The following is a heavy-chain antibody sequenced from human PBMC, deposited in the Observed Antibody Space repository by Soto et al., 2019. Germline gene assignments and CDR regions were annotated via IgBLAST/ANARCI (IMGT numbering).Heavy chain of an antibody. CDR3: ARAFSSRLPRRADDPSAMAV. D-gene: IGHD1-1*01. CDR2: LGAADDP. CDR1: AFTLSAYD. J-gene: IGHJ6*02. Sequence: PAGSLCLSCAASAFTLSAYDMHWVRQPNGKGLEWVSALGAADDPYYLGSVKGRFTISRETAKNSLYLKMNNLRAGDTAVYYCARAFSSRLPRRADDPSAMAVWGQETTFTVSS. V-gene: IGHV3-13*05.